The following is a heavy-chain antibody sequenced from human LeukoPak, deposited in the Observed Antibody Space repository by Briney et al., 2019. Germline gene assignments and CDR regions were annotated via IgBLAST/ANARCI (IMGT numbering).Heavy chain of an antibody. CDR3: ARDRAAVAGSLAFDI. CDR1: GFTFSSYA. CDR2: ISYDGSNK. Sequence: GGSLRLSCAASGFTFSSYAMHWVRQAPGKGLEWVAVISYDGSNKYYADSVKGRFTISRDNSKNTLYLQMNNLRAEDTAVYYCARDRAAVAGSLAFDIWGQGTMVTVSS. V-gene: IGHV3-30*04. J-gene: IGHJ3*02. D-gene: IGHD6-19*01.